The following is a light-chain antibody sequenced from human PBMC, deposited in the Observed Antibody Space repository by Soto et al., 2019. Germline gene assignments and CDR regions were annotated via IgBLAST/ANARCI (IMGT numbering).Light chain of an antibody. CDR3: QQYNSYWK. CDR2: DAS. Sequence: DVQMTQSPSTLSASVVAIVTITCRASQSISSWLAWYQQKPGKAPKLLIYDASSLESGVPSRFSGSGSGTEFTLTISSLQPDDFATYYCQQYNSYWKFGQGTKVDIK. V-gene: IGKV1-5*01. CDR1: QSISSW. J-gene: IGKJ1*01.